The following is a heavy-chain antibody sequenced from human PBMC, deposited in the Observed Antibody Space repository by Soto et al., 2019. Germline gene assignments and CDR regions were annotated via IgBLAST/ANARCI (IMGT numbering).Heavy chain of an antibody. Sequence: SETLSLTCTVSGGSISSSNYFWGWIRQPPGKGLEWIGSFYYTGSTYYNPPLKSRVTISVDTSKNQFSLKLSSVTAADTAVYYCARRGGSHRAYWFDPWGQGTLVTVSS. CDR3: ARRGGSHRAYWFDP. CDR2: FYYTGST. J-gene: IGHJ5*02. CDR1: GGSISSSNYF. V-gene: IGHV4-39*07. D-gene: IGHD2-15*01.